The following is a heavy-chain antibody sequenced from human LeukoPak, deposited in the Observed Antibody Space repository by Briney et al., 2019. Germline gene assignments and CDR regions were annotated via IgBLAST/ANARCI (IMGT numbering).Heavy chain of an antibody. CDR3: ARGSSGWYYFDY. D-gene: IGHD6-19*01. Sequence: ASVKVSCKASGGTFSSYAIRWVRQAPGQGLEWMGWINPNSGGTNYAQKFQGRVTMTRDTSISTAYMELSRLRSDDTAVYYCARGSSGWYYFDYWGQGTLVTVSS. CDR2: INPNSGGT. V-gene: IGHV1-2*02. CDR1: GGTFSSYA. J-gene: IGHJ4*02.